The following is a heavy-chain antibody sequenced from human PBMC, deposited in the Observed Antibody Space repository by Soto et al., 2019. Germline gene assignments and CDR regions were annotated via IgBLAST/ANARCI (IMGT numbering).Heavy chain of an antibody. CDR2: IYYIGTT. J-gene: IGHJ4*02. D-gene: IGHD3-10*01. CDR3: ARIAHIGGSDTH. V-gene: IGHV4-59*01. Sequence: PSETLSLTCTVSGGSISPYYWSWIRQPPGQGLEWIGYIYYIGTTSYNPTLGSRVTISVDSSKNQFSLKLRSVTAADTAVYYCARIAHIGGSDTHWSQGTLVTVSS. CDR1: GGSISPYY.